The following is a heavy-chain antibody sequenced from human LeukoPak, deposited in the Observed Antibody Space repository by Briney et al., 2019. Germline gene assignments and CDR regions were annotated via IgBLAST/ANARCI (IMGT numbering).Heavy chain of an antibody. CDR1: GGTFSRYA. Sequence: GASVKVSCKASGGTFSRYAISWVRQAPGQGLEWMGRIIPILGIANYAQKFQGRVTITADKSTSTAYMELSSLRSEDTAVYYCASSVDTAMVRGPFGYYGMDVWGQGTTVTVSS. CDR3: ASSVDTAMVRGPFGYYGMDV. V-gene: IGHV1-69*04. J-gene: IGHJ6*02. D-gene: IGHD5-18*01. CDR2: IIPILGIA.